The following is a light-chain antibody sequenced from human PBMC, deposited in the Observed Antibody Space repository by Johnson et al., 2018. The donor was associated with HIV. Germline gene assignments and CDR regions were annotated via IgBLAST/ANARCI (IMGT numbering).Light chain of an antibody. CDR2: DNN. CDR1: SSNIVNNY. Sequence: VLPQPPSVSAAPGQTVTISCSGSSSNIVNNYVSWYQQLPGTAPKLLIYDNNKRPSGIPARFSGSKSGTSATLGITGLQTGDGADYYCGTWDSGLTAHVFGTGTKVTVL. CDR3: GTWDSGLTAHV. J-gene: IGLJ1*01. V-gene: IGLV1-51*01.